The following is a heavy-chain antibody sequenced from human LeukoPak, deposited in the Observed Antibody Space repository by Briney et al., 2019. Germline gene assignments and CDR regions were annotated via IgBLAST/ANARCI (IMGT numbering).Heavy chain of an antibody. Sequence: GGSLRLSCAASGFTFSSYAMSWVHQAPGKGLEWVSAISGSGGSTYYADSVKGRFTISRDNSKNTLYLQMNSLRAEDTAVYYCAKVYSSSSSFDYWGQGTLVTVSS. CDR3: AKVYSSSSSFDY. CDR1: GFTFSSYA. J-gene: IGHJ4*02. CDR2: ISGSGGST. D-gene: IGHD6-6*01. V-gene: IGHV3-23*01.